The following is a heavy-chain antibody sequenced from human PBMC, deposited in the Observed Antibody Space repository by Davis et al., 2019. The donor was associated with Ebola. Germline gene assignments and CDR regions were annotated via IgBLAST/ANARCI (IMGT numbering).Heavy chain of an antibody. Sequence: GESLKISCAASGFTFSSYSINWVRQAPGKGLEWVSSISSSSSYIYYADSVKGRFTISRDNAKNSLYLQMNSLRAEDTAVYYCVRDPALVVTGGGWFFGLWGRGTLVTVSS. CDR3: VRDPALVVTGGGWFFGL. D-gene: IGHD2-21*02. V-gene: IGHV3-21*01. J-gene: IGHJ2*01. CDR2: ISSSSSYI. CDR1: GFTFSSYS.